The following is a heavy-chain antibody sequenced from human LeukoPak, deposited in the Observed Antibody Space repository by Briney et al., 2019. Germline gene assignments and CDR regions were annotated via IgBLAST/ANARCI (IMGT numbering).Heavy chain of an antibody. CDR3: ARGGSYLSAFDI. V-gene: IGHV3-53*01. D-gene: IGHD1-26*01. Sequence: GGSLRLSCAASGFTVSSNYMSWVRQAPGKGLEWVSIIYSGGSTFYADSVKGRFTISRDNSKNTLYLQMNSLRAEDAAVYYCARGGSYLSAFDIWGQGTMVTVSS. CDR1: GFTVSSNY. J-gene: IGHJ3*02. CDR2: IYSGGST.